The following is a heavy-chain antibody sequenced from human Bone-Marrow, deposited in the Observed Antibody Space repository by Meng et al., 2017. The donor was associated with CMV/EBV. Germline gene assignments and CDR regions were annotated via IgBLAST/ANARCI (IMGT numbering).Heavy chain of an antibody. J-gene: IGHJ4*02. V-gene: IGHV4-59*12. Sequence: SETLSLTCAVYGGSFSGYYWSWIRQPPGKGLEWIGYIYYSGSTNYNPSLKSRVTISVDTSKNQFSLKLSSVTAADTAVYYCARDALWFPYDYWGQGTLVTVSS. CDR2: IYYSGST. CDR3: ARDALWFPYDY. CDR1: GGSFSGYY. D-gene: IGHD3-10*01.